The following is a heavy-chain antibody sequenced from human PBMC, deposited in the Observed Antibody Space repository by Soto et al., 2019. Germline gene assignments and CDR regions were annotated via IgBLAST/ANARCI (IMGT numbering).Heavy chain of an antibody. V-gene: IGHV3-66*01. Sequence: EVQLVESGGGLVQPGGSLRLSCAASGFTVSNNYMSWVRQAPVKGREWVSLIYSGGNTKYADSVKGRFTISRASSTNTLFLQMNTLRAEDTAMFYCAAFLPTVKPPFQHWGQGNLVIVSS. D-gene: IGHD4-17*01. CDR3: AAFLPTVKPPFQH. CDR1: GFTVSNNY. CDR2: IYSGGNT. J-gene: IGHJ1*01.